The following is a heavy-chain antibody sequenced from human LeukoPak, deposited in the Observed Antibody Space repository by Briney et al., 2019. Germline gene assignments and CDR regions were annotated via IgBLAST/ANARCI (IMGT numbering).Heavy chain of an antibody. J-gene: IGHJ5*02. CDR2: IRYDGSNK. CDR3: AKVLPTYCSSTSCYGGFDP. D-gene: IGHD2-2*01. CDR1: GFTFSSYG. V-gene: IGHV3-30*02. Sequence: GGSLRPSCAASGFTFSSYGMHWVRQAPGKGLEWVAFIRYDGSNKYYAESVKGRFTISRDNSKNTLYLQMNSLRAEDTAVYYCAKVLPTYCSSTSCYGGFDPWGQGTLVTVSS.